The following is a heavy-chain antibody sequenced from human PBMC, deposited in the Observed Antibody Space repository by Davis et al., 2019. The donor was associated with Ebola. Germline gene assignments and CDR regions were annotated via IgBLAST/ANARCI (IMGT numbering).Heavy chain of an antibody. CDR1: GGSIFAYY. CDR3: VRTHYGVNSHFDY. D-gene: IGHD4/OR15-4a*01. Sequence: PSETLSLTCSVSGGSIFAYYWSWVRQPPGKALEWIGYIYYSGNTNYNPSLESRVTISVDTSKNQFSLNLASVTASDTAVYYCVRTHYGVNSHFDYWGQGTLVTVSS. J-gene: IGHJ4*02. CDR2: IYYSGNT. V-gene: IGHV4-59*08.